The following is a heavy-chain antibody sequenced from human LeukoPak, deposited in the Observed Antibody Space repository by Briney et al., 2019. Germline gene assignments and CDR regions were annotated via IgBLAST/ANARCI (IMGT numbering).Heavy chain of an antibody. Sequence: GGSLRLSCAASGFPFSSYSMNWVRQAPGKGLEWGSSISSSSSYIYYADSVKGRFTISRDNAKNSLYLQMNSLRAEDTAVYYCARDLGYSYGSNDYWGQGTLVTVSS. CDR3: ARDLGYSYGSNDY. D-gene: IGHD5-18*01. CDR1: GFPFSSYS. V-gene: IGHV3-21*01. CDR2: ISSSSSYI. J-gene: IGHJ4*02.